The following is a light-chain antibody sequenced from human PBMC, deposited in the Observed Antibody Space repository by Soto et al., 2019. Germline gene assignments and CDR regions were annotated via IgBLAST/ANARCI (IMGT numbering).Light chain of an antibody. V-gene: IGKV3-11*01. Sequence: EIVMTQSPATLSVSPGERATLSCRASQSVSSYLAWYQQKPGQAPRLLIYAASNRATGIPARFSGSGSGTDFNLTISSLEPEDFAVYYCQQRSNWPRTFGGGTKVEIK. CDR1: QSVSSY. CDR2: AAS. CDR3: QQRSNWPRT. J-gene: IGKJ4*01.